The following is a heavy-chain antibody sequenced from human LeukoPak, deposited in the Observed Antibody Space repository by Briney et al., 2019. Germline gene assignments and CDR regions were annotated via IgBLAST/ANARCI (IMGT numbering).Heavy chain of an antibody. CDR2: ILYDGINK. V-gene: IGHV3-30*03. CDR3: ARDSEGMSV. Sequence: QPGRSLTLSCAASRFTFSTYGMHWLRQAPGKGLEGVTLILYDGINKYYADSVKGRFTVSRGNSKSKLYLKVHSLRAEDTAVYYCARDSEGMSVWGLGTTVTVSS. J-gene: IGHJ6*02. CDR1: RFTFSTYG.